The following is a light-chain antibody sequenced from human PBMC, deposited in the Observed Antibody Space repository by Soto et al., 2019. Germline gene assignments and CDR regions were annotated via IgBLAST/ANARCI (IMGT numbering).Light chain of an antibody. J-gene: IGKJ4*01. CDR3: QQYDSSPLT. CDR1: QSVGSSY. Sequence: EIVLTQSPGTQSLSPGERATLSSRASQSVGSSYLAWYQQKPGQAPRLLIYGASSRATGIPDRFSGSGSGTDFTLTISRLEPEDFAVYYCQQYDSSPLTFGGGTKVEIK. V-gene: IGKV3-20*01. CDR2: GAS.